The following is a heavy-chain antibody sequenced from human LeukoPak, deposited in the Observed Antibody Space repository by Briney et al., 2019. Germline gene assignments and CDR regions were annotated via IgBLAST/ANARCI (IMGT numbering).Heavy chain of an antibody. D-gene: IGHD2-2*01. V-gene: IGHV3-30-3*01. CDR1: GFTFSSYA. CDR3: ATAPIVVVPAAKVEY. CDR2: ISYDGSNK. Sequence: GGSLRLSCAASGFTFSSYAMHWVRQAPGKGLEWVAVISYDGSNKYYADSVKGRFTISRDNSKNTLYLQMNSLRAEDTAVYYCATAPIVVVPAAKVEYWGQGTLVTVSS. J-gene: IGHJ4*02.